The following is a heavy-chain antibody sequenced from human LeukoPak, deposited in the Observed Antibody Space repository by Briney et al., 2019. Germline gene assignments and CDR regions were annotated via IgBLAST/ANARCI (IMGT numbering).Heavy chain of an antibody. D-gene: IGHD3-10*01. V-gene: IGHV4-34*01. Sequence: MASETLSLTCAVYGGSFSGYYWSWIRQPPGKGLEWIWEINHSGSTNYNPSLKSRVTISVDTSKNQFSLKLSSVTAADTAVYYCARPSGGSRNYYMDVWGKGTTVTVSS. CDR2: INHSGST. CDR1: GGSFSGYY. J-gene: IGHJ6*03. CDR3: ARPSGGSRNYYMDV.